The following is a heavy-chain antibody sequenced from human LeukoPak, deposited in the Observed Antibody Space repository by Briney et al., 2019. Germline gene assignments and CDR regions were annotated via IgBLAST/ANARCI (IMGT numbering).Heavy chain of an antibody. J-gene: IGHJ4*02. V-gene: IGHV3-48*03. Sequence: LRRTYVAAGCTVSSDERHWLHQSPGKGLEWVSYISGSGTTMYYADSVKGRFTISRDNAKNSLYLQMNSLRAEDTAVYYCARSVQWLPYWGQGTLVTVSS. CDR2: ISGSGTTM. CDR1: GCTVSSDE. D-gene: IGHD6-19*01. CDR3: ARSVQWLPY.